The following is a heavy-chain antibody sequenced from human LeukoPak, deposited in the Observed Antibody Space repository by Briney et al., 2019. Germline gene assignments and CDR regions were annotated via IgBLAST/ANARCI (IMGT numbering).Heavy chain of an antibody. CDR3: ATGGIAVAERFDY. J-gene: IGHJ4*02. V-gene: IGHV1-24*01. CDR2: FDPEDGET. CDR1: GYTLTELS. Sequence: GASVKVSCKVSGYTLTELSMHWVRQAPGKGLEWMGGFDPEDGETIYAQKFQGRVTMTEDTSTDTACMELSSLRSEDTAVYYCATGGIAVAERFDYWGQGTLVTVSS. D-gene: IGHD6-19*01.